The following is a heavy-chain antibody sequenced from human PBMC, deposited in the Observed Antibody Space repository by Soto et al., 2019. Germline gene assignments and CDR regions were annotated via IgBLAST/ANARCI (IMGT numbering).Heavy chain of an antibody. CDR1: GFTFSSYS. J-gene: IGHJ6*03. CDR2: ISSSSSTI. Sequence: GGSLRLSCAASGFTFSSYSMNWVRQAPGKGLEWVSYISSSSSTIYYADSVKGRFTISRDNAKNSLYLQMNSLRAEDTAVYYCASDIPPRNWNYSTYYYYYMDVWGKGTTVTVSS. CDR3: ASDIPPRNWNYSTYYYYYMDV. V-gene: IGHV3-48*01. D-gene: IGHD1-7*01.